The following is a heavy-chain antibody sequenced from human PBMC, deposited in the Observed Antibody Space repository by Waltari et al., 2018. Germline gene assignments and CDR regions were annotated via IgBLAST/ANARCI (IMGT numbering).Heavy chain of an antibody. CDR3: ARGRTTVTLLGDYYYGMDV. Sequence: QVQLQQWGAGLLKPPETLSLTCAVYGGSFSGYYWSWIRQPPGKGLEWIGTINHSGSTNCTPPLNSGVTISVATSKNPFSLQLSSVPAADTAVYSCARGRTTVTLLGDYYYGMDVWGQGTTVTVSS. CDR1: GGSFSGYY. CDR2: INHSGST. D-gene: IGHD4-17*01. V-gene: IGHV4-34*01. J-gene: IGHJ6*02.